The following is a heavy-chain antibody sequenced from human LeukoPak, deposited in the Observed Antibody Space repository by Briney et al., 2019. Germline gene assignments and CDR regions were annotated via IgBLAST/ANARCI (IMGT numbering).Heavy chain of an antibody. CDR2: ISGSGGST. D-gene: IGHD1-26*01. Sequence: GGSLRLSCAASGFTFSSYAMSWVRQAPGKGLEWVSAISGSGGSTYYADSVKGRFTISRDNSKNTLYLQMNSRRAEDTAVYYCAKDAKRSGSYYIPFDYWGQGTLVTVSS. V-gene: IGHV3-23*01. CDR3: AKDAKRSGSYYIPFDY. CDR1: GFTFSSYA. J-gene: IGHJ4*02.